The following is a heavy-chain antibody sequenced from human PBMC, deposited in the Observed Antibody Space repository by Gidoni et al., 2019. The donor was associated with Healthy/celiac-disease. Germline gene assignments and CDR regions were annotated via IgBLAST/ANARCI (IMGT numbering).Heavy chain of an antibody. D-gene: IGHD3-3*01. V-gene: IGHV7-4-1*01. CDR1: GYTFTSYA. CDR3: ARDPPSPLYYDFWSGYYTDYYYYGMDV. J-gene: IGHJ6*02. CDR2: INTNTGNP. Sequence: QVQLVQSGSELKKPGASVKVSCKASGYTFTSYAMNWVRQAPGQGLEWMGWINTNTGNPTYAQGFTGRLVFSLDTSVSTAYLQICSLKAEDTAVYYCARDPPSPLYYDFWSGYYTDYYYYGMDVWGQGTTVTVSS.